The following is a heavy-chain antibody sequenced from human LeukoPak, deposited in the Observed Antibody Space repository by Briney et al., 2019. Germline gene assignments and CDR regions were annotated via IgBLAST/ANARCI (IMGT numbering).Heavy chain of an antibody. V-gene: IGHV4-59*01. Sequence: SETVSLTCTVSGGSISSYYWSWIRQPPGKGLEWIGYIYYSGSTNYNPSLKSRVTISVDTSKNQFSLKLSSVTAADTAVYYCARGLSWSGWFDYWGQGTLVTVSS. CDR3: ARGLSWSGWFDY. CDR2: IYYSGST. J-gene: IGHJ4*02. D-gene: IGHD6-19*01. CDR1: GGSISSYY.